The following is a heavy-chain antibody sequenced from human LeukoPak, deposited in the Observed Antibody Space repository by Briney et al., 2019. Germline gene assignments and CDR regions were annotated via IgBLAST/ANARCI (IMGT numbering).Heavy chain of an antibody. CDR1: GGSISRNY. D-gene: IGHD3-10*01. CDR2: IHSIGTT. Sequence: SETLSLTCTVSGGSISRNYWSWIRQTPGKGLEWIGYIHSIGTTNYNPSLESRLTISIDTSKNQFSLKLTSVTAADTAVYYCARDRLLWFGELDYWGQGTLVIVSS. J-gene: IGHJ4*02. CDR3: ARDRLLWFGELDY. V-gene: IGHV4-59*01.